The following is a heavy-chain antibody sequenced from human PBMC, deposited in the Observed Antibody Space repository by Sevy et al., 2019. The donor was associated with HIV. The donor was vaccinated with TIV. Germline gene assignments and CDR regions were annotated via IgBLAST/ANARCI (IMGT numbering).Heavy chain of an antibody. CDR3: ARSKYQLLFKSYWFDP. D-gene: IGHD2-2*01. CDR2: IDPSDSYT. CDR1: GYSFTSYW. V-gene: IGHV5-10-1*01. Sequence: GESLKISCKGSGYSFTSYWISWVRQMPGKGLEWMGRIDPSDSYTNYSPSFQGHVTISADKSISTAYLQWSSLKASDTAMYYCARSKYQLLFKSYWFDPWGQGTLVTVSS. J-gene: IGHJ5*02.